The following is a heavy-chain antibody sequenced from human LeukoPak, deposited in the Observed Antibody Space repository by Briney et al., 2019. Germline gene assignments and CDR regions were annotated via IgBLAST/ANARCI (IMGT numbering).Heavy chain of an antibody. CDR2: IYYSGST. Sequence: PSETLSLTCTVSGGSISSSSYYWGWIRQPPGKGPEWIGSIYYSGSTYYNPSLKSRVTISVDTSKNQFSLKLSSVTAADTAVYYCARVRYDILTGYYPNNWFDPWGQGTLVTVSS. CDR3: ARVRYDILTGYYPNNWFDP. J-gene: IGHJ5*02. CDR1: GGSISSSSYY. D-gene: IGHD3-9*01. V-gene: IGHV4-39*07.